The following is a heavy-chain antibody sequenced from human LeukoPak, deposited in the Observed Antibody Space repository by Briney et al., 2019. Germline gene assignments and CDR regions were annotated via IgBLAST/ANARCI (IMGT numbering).Heavy chain of an antibody. Sequence: GGSLRLSCAASGFTFSSYAMSWVRQAPGKGLEWVSAISGSGGSTYYADSVKGRFTISRDNSKNTLYLRMNSLRAEDTAVYYCAKVLSAVVPAAIFDHWGQGTLVTVSS. V-gene: IGHV3-23*01. CDR2: ISGSGGST. CDR1: GFTFSSYA. D-gene: IGHD2-2*01. J-gene: IGHJ4*02. CDR3: AKVLSAVVPAAIFDH.